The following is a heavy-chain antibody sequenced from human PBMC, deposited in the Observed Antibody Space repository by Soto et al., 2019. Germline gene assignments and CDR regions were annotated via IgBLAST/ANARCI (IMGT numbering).Heavy chain of an antibody. CDR3: ARVPSP. CDR1: GGSISSGGYS. CDR2: IYHSGST. Sequence: QLQLQEPGSGLVKPSQTLSLTCAVSGGSISSGGYSWSWTRQPPGKGLEWIGYIYHSGSTYYNPSLKSRVTISVDRSMNQFSLKLSPVTAVDTAVYYCARVPSPWGQGTLVTVSS. J-gene: IGHJ5*02. V-gene: IGHV4-30-2*01.